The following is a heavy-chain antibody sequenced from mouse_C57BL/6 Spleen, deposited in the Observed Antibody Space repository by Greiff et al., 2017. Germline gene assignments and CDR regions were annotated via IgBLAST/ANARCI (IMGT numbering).Heavy chain of an antibody. CDR2: IDPNSGGT. J-gene: IGHJ4*01. CDR3: ACPAYGDYPDAMDY. D-gene: IGHD2-13*01. CDR1: GYTFTSYW. Sequence: QVQLQQSGAELVKPGASVKLSCKASGYTFTSYWMHWVKQRPGRGLEWIGRIDPNSGGTNYNEKFKSKATLTADKSSSTAYMQLSSLTSEDSAVXSGACPAYGDYPDAMDYWGQGTTVTVSS. V-gene: IGHV1-72*01.